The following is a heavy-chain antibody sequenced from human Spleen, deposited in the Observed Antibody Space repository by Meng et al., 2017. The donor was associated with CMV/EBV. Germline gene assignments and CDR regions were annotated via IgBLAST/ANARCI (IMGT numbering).Heavy chain of an antibody. CDR2: INPNSGGT. J-gene: IGHJ5*02. CDR1: GYTVTGYY. CDR3: ARGVSAAGTGNWFDP. D-gene: IGHD6-13*01. Sequence: ASVKVSCKASGYTVTGYYMHWVRQAPGQGLEWMGWINPNSGGTNYAQKFQGRVTMTRDTSISTAYMELSRLRSDDTAVYYCARGVSAAGTGNWFDPWGQGTLVTVSS. V-gene: IGHV1-2*02.